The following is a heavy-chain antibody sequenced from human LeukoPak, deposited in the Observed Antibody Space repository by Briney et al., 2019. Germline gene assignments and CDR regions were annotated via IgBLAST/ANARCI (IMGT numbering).Heavy chain of an antibody. V-gene: IGHV1-46*01. J-gene: IGHJ5*02. D-gene: IGHD1-26*01. CDR2: INPSGGST. CDR1: GYTFTGYY. Sequence: ASVKVSCKASGYTFTGYYMHWVRQAPGQGLEWMGIINPSGGSTSYAQKFQGRVTMTRDMSTSTVYMELSSLRSEDTAVYYCARDEGESGSYLGAIVDPWGQGTLVTVSS. CDR3: ARDEGESGSYLGAIVDP.